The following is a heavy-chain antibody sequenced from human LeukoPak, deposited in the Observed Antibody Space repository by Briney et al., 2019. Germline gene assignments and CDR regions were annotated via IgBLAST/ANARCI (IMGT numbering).Heavy chain of an antibody. V-gene: IGHV4-31*03. J-gene: IGHJ4*02. CDR2: IYYSGST. Sequence: SETLSLTCTVSGGSISSGGYYWSWVRQHPGKGLEWIGYIYYSGSTYYNPSLKSRVTISVDTSKNQFSLKLSSVTAADTAVYYCARDSTVVTTKGFDYWGQGTLVTVSS. CDR1: GGSISSGGYY. CDR3: ARDSTVVTTKGFDY. D-gene: IGHD4-23*01.